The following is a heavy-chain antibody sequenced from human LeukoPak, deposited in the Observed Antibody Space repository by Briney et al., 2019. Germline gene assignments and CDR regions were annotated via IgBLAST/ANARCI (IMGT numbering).Heavy chain of an antibody. J-gene: IGHJ3*02. CDR2: INWNGGST. D-gene: IGHD5-18*01. CDR3: ERDPVVDTAMGDSFDI. V-gene: IGHV3-20*04. Sequence: GGSLRLSCAASGFIFDDYGMSWVRQAPGKGLEWVSGINWNGGSTGYADSVKGRFTISRDNAKNSLYLQMNSLRAEDTALYYCERDPVVDTAMGDSFDIWGQGTMVTVSS. CDR1: GFIFDDYG.